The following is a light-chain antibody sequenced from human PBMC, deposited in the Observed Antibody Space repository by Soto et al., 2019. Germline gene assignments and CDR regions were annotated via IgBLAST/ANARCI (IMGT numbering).Light chain of an antibody. V-gene: IGKV1-5*01. J-gene: IGKJ1*01. CDR2: DAS. Sequence: IKMTQHASTLSAYVKDRVTITCRASQSISNRLAWYHQKPGKTPNLLIYDASNLGSGVPSRFSGSGSGTEFTLTICSLQPDDFPTYYCEPYDTYSTFAQGTKVDIK. CDR1: QSISNR. CDR3: EPYDTYST.